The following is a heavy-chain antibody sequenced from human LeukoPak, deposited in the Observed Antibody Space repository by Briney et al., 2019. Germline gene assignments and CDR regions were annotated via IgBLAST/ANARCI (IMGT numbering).Heavy chain of an antibody. J-gene: IGHJ6*04. CDR3: AKGEFGGGYYYYGMDV. CDR2: ISYDGSNK. V-gene: IGHV3-30*18. D-gene: IGHD3-10*01. Sequence: PGGSLRLSCAAPGFTFSSYGMHWVRQAPGKGLEWVAVISYDGSNKYYADSVKGRFTISRDNSKNTLYLQMNSLRAEDTAVYYCAKGEFGGGYYYYGMDVWGKGTTVTVSS. CDR1: GFTFSSYG.